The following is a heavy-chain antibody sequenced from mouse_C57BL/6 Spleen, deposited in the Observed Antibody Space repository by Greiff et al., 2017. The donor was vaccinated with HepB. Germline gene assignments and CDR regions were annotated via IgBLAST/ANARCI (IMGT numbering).Heavy chain of an antibody. CDR1: GFTFTDYY. CDR3: ARNWYYFDY. CDR2: IRNKANGYTT. J-gene: IGHJ2*01. D-gene: IGHD4-1*01. V-gene: IGHV7-3*01. Sequence: EVMLVESGGGLVQPGGSLSLSCAASGFTFTDYYMSWVRQPPGKALEWLGFIRNKANGYTTEYSASVKGRFTVSRDNSQSILYLQMNALRAEDSATYYCARNWYYFDYWGQGTTLTVSS.